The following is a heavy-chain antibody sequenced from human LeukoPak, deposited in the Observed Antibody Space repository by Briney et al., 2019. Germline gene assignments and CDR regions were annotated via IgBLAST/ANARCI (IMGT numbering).Heavy chain of an antibody. V-gene: IGHV4-31*03. D-gene: IGHD4-17*01. CDR1: GGSISSGAYY. CDR2: IYSSGNT. J-gene: IGHJ4*02. CDR3: ARYPEYGDYYFDY. Sequence: SETLSLTCTVSGGSISSGAYYWSWIRQHPGKGLEWIGYIYSSGNTYYNPSLKSRVTISVDTSKNQFSPKLSSVTAADTAVYYCARYPEYGDYYFDYWGQGTLVTVSS.